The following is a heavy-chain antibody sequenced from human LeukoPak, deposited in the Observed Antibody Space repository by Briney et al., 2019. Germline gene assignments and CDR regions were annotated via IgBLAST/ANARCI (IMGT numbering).Heavy chain of an antibody. CDR1: GFTFSDYT. CDR3: AREGTYTSTSYFFDY. V-gene: IGHV3-30-3*01. Sequence: PGGSLRFSCAASGFTFSDYTLHWVRQAPGKGLEWVALMSYDGNTKYYADSVKGRFTVSRDNPKNTLYVQMNSLRAEDTAVYYCAREGTYTSTSYFFDYWGQGALVTVSS. CDR2: MSYDGNTK. J-gene: IGHJ4*02. D-gene: IGHD6-13*01.